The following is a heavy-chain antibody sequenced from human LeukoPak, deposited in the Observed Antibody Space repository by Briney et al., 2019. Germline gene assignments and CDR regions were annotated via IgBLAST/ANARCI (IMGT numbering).Heavy chain of an antibody. CDR3: VRDRTTVTTCYLQD. CDR2: ISGSSKHR. J-gene: IGHJ1*01. V-gene: IGHV3-21*01. Sequence: GGSLRLSCAASGFTFTSYSMNWVRQAPGKGLEGVSSISGSSKHRDYADSVKGRFTISRHNAKSSLYLQMNSLRAEDTAVYYCVRDRTTVTTCYLQDWGQGTLVTVYS. D-gene: IGHD4-11*01. CDR1: GFTFTSYS.